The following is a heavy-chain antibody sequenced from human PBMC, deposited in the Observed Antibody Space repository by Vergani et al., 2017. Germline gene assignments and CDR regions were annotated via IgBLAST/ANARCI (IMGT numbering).Heavy chain of an antibody. D-gene: IGHD2-2*01. CDR2: ISYDGSNK. CDR1: GFTFSSYA. CDR3: ARSVVVPAATYFVY. Sequence: QVQLVESGGGVVQPGRSLRLSCAASGFTFSSYAMHWVRQAPGKGLEWVAVISYDGSNKYYADSVKGRFTISRDNSKNTLYLQMNSLRAEDTAVYYCARSVVVPAATYFVYWGQGTLVTVDS. J-gene: IGHJ4*02. V-gene: IGHV3-30-3*01.